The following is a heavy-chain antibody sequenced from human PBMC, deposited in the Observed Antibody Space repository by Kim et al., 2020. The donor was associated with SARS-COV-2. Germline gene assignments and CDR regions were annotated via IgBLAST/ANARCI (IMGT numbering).Heavy chain of an antibody. CDR1: GGSISSYY. D-gene: IGHD3-22*01. CDR2: IYYSGST. CDR3: ARHFIYYAYFDY. Sequence: SETLSLTCTVSGGSISSYYWSWIRQPPGKGLEWIGYIYYSGSTNYNPSLKSRVTISVDTSKNQFSLKLSSVTAADTAVYYCARHFIYYAYFDYWGQGTLVTVSS. V-gene: IGHV4-59*08. J-gene: IGHJ4*02.